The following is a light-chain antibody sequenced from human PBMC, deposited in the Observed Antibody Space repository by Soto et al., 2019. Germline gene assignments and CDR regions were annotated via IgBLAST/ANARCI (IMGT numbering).Light chain of an antibody. CDR2: GAS. CDR3: QQYGSSPWT. Sequence: EIVLTQSPGTLSFSPGERATLSCRASQSVSSSYLAWYQQKPGQAPRLLIYGASSRATGIPDRFSGSGSGTDFTLTISRVEPEDFAVYYCQQYGSSPWTFGQGTKVDIK. CDR1: QSVSSSY. J-gene: IGKJ1*01. V-gene: IGKV3-20*01.